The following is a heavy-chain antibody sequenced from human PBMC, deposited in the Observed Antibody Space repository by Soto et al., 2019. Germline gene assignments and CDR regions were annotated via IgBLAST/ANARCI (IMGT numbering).Heavy chain of an antibody. Sequence: EVQLVESGGGLVQPGGSLRLSCAASGFTFSSYSMTWVRQAPGKGLEWVSDISSSSSTIYYADSVKGRFTISRDNAKNSLYLQMNSLRDEDTGVYYCARVTYRYGYRYYGMDLWGQGTTVTFSS. V-gene: IGHV3-48*02. D-gene: IGHD5-18*01. CDR3: ARVTYRYGYRYYGMDL. J-gene: IGHJ6*02. CDR2: ISSSSSTI. CDR1: GFTFSSYS.